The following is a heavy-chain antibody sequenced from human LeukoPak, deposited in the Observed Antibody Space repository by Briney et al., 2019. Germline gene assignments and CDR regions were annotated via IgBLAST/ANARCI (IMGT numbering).Heavy chain of an antibody. V-gene: IGHV3-30*18. CDR2: ISYDGGNK. CDR3: AKAPFYGSGSRNL. Sequence: GRSLRLSCAASGFTFSSYGMHWVRQAPGKGLEWVAVISYDGGNKYYADSVKGRFTISRDNSKNTLYLQMNSLRAEDTAVYDCAKAPFYGSGSRNLWGQGTLVTVSS. J-gene: IGHJ4*02. D-gene: IGHD3-10*01. CDR1: GFTFSSYG.